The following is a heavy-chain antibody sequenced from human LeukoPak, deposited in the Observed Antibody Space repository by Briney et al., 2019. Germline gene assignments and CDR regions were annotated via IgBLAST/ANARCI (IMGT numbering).Heavy chain of an antibody. Sequence: PSETLSLTCTVSGGSISSYYWGWIRQPPGKGLEWIGSIYYSGSTYYNPSLKSRVTMSVDTSMNQFSLKLSSVTAADTAVYYCARDQGLHYYGSAYDYWGQGTLVAVSS. CDR3: ARDQGLHYYGSAYDY. D-gene: IGHD3-10*01. J-gene: IGHJ4*02. CDR1: GGSISSYY. V-gene: IGHV4-39*07. CDR2: IYYSGST.